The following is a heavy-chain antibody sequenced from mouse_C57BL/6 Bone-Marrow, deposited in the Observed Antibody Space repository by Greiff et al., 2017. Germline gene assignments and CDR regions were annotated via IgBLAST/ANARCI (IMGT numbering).Heavy chain of an antibody. D-gene: IGHD2-4*01. CDR3: ARALRR. J-gene: IGHJ2*01. CDR2: IDPSDSYT. Sequence: QVQLQQPGAELVMPGASVKLSCKASGYTFTSYWMHWVKQRPGQGLEWIGEIDPSDSYTNDNQKFQGKSTLTVGKSSSTAYMQLSRLTSEDSAVYYCARALRRWGQGTTLTVSS. CDR1: GYTFTSYW. V-gene: IGHV1-69*01.